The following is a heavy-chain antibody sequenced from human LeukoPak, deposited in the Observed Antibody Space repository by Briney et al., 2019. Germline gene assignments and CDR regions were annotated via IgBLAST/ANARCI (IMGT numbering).Heavy chain of an antibody. J-gene: IGHJ5*02. Sequence: PGGSLRLSCAASGFTFSSYSMNWVRQAPGKGLEWVSYISSSSSTIYYADSVKGRFTISRDNAKNSLYLQMNSLRDEDTAVYYCARVPYYYDSSGYPPWGQGTLVTVSP. D-gene: IGHD3-22*01. V-gene: IGHV3-48*02. CDR2: ISSSSSTI. CDR3: ARVPYYYDSSGYPP. CDR1: GFTFSSYS.